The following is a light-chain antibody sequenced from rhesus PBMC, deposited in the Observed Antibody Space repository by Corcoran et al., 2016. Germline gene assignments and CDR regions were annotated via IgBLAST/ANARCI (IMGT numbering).Light chain of an antibody. V-gene: IGKV1-36*02. Sequence: DIQMTQSPSSLSASVGDRVTITCRASQGSSDYVNWNQQKPGKAPRRLINAASSLESGGPSRFSGSGSRTGFTLTISRLQPEDFAAYYCLRAYSTPYSFGQWTKVEIK. CDR1: QGSSDY. CDR3: LRAYSTPYS. J-gene: IGKJ2*01. CDR2: AAS.